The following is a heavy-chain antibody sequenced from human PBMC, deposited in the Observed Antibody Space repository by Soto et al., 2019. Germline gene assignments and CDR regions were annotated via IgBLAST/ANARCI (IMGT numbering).Heavy chain of an antibody. J-gene: IGHJ5*02. D-gene: IGHD3-10*01. CDR3: ARVASITMVRGVSGPWFDP. V-gene: IGHV1-8*01. CDR1: GYTFTSYD. CDR2: MNPNSGNT. Sequence: ASVKVSCKASGYTFTSYDINWVRQATGQGLEWMGWMNPNSGNTGYAQKFQGRVTMTSNTSIRTAYMELGSLRSEDTAVYYCARVASITMVRGVSGPWFDPRGQGTLVTVSS.